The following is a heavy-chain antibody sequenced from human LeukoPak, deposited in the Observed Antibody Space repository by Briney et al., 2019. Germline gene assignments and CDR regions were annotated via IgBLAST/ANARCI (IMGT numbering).Heavy chain of an antibody. V-gene: IGHV4-39*01. CDR1: GGSISSSSYY. CDR3: ARLGYSSGNWFDP. J-gene: IGHJ5*02. D-gene: IGHD6-19*01. CDR2: IYFRGST. Sequence: SETLSLTXTVSGGSISSSSYYWGWIGQPPGKGLEWIGSIYFRGSTYYNPSLKSRVTISVDTSKNQFSLKLSSVTAADTAVYYCARLGYSSGNWFDPWGQGTLVTVSS.